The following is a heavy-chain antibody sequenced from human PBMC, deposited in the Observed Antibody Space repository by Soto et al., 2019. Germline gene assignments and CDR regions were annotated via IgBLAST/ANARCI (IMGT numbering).Heavy chain of an antibody. CDR2: IYSGGST. Sequence: PGGSLTLSCAASGFTVSSNYMSWVRQAPGKGLEWVSVIYSGGSTYYADSVKGRFTISRDNSKNTLYLQMNSLRAEDTAVYYCARDRAYCGGDCYSEAADYYGMDVWAKGPRSPSP. V-gene: IGHV3-66*01. J-gene: IGHJ6*02. D-gene: IGHD2-21*02. CDR3: ARDRAYCGGDCYSEAADYYGMDV. CDR1: GFTVSSNY.